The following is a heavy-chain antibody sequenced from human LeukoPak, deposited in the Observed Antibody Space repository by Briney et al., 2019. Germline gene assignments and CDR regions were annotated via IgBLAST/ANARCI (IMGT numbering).Heavy chain of an antibody. Sequence: PGGSLRLSCAASGFTFSSYAMSWVRQAPGKGLEWVSAISGSGGNTYYADSVKGRFTISRDNSQNTLYLQMNSLRAEDTAVYYCAKQRSEVVVAVTNYWGQGTLVTVSS. CDR2: ISGSGGNT. CDR3: AKQRSEVVVAVTNY. D-gene: IGHD2-15*01. CDR1: GFTFSSYA. V-gene: IGHV3-23*01. J-gene: IGHJ4*02.